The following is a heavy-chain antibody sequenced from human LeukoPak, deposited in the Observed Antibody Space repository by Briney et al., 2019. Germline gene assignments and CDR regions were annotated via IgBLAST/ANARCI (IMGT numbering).Heavy chain of an antibody. J-gene: IGHJ4*02. CDR1: GFTFSSYG. V-gene: IGHV3-33*01. CDR2: IWYDGSNK. Sequence: GGTLGLSCAASGFTFSSYGMHWVRQAPGKGLEWVAVIWYDGSNKYYADSVKGRFTISRDNSKNTLYLQMNSLRAEDTAVYYCARGPVWFGELLDFDYWGQGTLVTVSS. D-gene: IGHD3-10*01. CDR3: ARGPVWFGELLDFDY.